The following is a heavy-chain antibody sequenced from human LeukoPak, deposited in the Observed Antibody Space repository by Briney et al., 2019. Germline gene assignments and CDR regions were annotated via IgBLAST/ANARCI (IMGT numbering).Heavy chain of an antibody. J-gene: IGHJ5*02. CDR1: GGSIISSSYY. CDR3: AKTIRVRGDAYNWFDP. Sequence: SETLSLTCTVSGGSIISSSYYWGWTRQPPGKGLEWIGNIYYGGSTNYNPSLKSRATMSVDTSMNQFSLKLSSVTAADTAVYYCAKTIRVRGDAYNWFDPWGQGTLVTVSS. CDR2: IYYGGST. D-gene: IGHD3-10*01. V-gene: IGHV4-39*01.